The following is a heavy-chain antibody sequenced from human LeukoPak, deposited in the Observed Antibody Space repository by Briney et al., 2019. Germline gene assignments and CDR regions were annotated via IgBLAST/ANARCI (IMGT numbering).Heavy chain of an antibody. Sequence: SVKVSCKASGGTFSSYAISWVRQAPGQGLEWMGGIIPIFGTANYAQKFQGRVTITADESTSTAYMELSSLRSDDTAVYYCARADYYGSGSYYIGNWFDPWGQGTLVTVSS. CDR2: IIPIFGTA. CDR3: ARADYYGSGSYYIGNWFDP. J-gene: IGHJ5*02. D-gene: IGHD3-10*01. CDR1: GGTFSSYA. V-gene: IGHV1-69*13.